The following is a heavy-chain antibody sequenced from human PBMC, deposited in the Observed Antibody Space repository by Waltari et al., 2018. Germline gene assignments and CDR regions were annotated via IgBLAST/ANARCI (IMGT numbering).Heavy chain of an antibody. J-gene: IGHJ5*02. CDR1: GGSISSYY. D-gene: IGHD3-3*01. V-gene: IGHV4-59*01. CDR2: IYYSGST. Sequence: QVQLQESGPGLVKPSETLSLTCTVSGGSISSYYWSWIRQPPGQGLEWIGYIYYSGSTNYNPSLKSRVTISVDTSKNQFSLKLSSVTAADTAVYYCARDRGYDFWSGYYLVGGNNWFDPWGQGTLVTVSS. CDR3: ARDRGYDFWSGYYLVGGNNWFDP.